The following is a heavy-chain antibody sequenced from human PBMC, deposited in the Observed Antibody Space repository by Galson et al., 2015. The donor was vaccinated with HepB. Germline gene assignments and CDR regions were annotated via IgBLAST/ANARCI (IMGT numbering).Heavy chain of an antibody. Sequence: SLRLSCAASGFTFDDYAMHWVRQRPGRGLEWVSGISWNSDSIGYADSVKGRFTVSRDNAKKFLYLQMNSLRPDDTAKYHCVKDYARMQLWSHSDFWGQGTLATVSS. J-gene: IGHJ4*02. CDR1: GFTFDDYA. D-gene: IGHD3-10*01. V-gene: IGHV3-9*01. CDR2: ISWNSDSI. CDR3: VKDYARMQLWSHSDF.